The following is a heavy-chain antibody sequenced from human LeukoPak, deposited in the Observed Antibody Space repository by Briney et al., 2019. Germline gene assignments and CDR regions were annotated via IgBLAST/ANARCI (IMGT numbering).Heavy chain of an antibody. CDR2: IIPIFGTA. V-gene: IGHV1-69*01. CDR1: GGTFSSYA. CDR3: ARDSGWFRFDY. J-gene: IGHJ4*02. Sequence: VASVKVSCKASGGTFSSYAISWVRQAPGQGLEWMGGIIPIFGTANYAQKFQGRVTITADESTSTAYMELSSLRSEDTAVYYCARDSGWFRFDYWGQGTLATVSS. D-gene: IGHD6-13*01.